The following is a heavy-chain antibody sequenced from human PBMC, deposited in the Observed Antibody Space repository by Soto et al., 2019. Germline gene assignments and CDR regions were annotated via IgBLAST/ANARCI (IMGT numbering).Heavy chain of an antibody. V-gene: IGHV3-30*18. CDR2: ISYDGSNK. D-gene: IGHD2-2*01. CDR1: GDTFRSYR. Sequence: XGSLRPSGAAAGDTFRSYRMHSVREAPGKGLDCVAVISYDGSNKYYADSVKGRFTISRDNSKNTLYLQMKSLRAEDTDVYYCAKAHLRYGGSTSCLLGMDGWGQVNTATVSS. J-gene: IGHJ6*02. CDR3: AKAHLRYGGSTSCLLGMDG.